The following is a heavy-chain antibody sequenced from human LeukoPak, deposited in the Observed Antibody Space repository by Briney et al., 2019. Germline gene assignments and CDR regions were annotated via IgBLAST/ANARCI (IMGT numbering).Heavy chain of an antibody. J-gene: IGHJ4*02. CDR2: ISHDGSST. V-gene: IGHV3-74*01. CDR3: ARSREHKYEVDY. CDR1: GFTSTNNL. Sequence: PGGSLRLSSAASGFTSTNNLVHSVRQAPTRGLGWVSRISHDGSSTNYADSVKGRFTISRDNSKNTLYLQMNSLRAEDTAVYYCARSREHKYEVDYWGQGTLVTVSS. D-gene: IGHD1/OR15-1a*01.